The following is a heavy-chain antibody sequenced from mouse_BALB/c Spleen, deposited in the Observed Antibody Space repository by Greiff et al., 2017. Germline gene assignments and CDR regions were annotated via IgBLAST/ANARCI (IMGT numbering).Heavy chain of an antibody. CDR1: GYTFTDYE. J-gene: IGHJ4*01. CDR3: TRSYYYGEAMDY. CDR2: IDPETGGT. Sequence: QVQLQQSGAELVRPGASVTLSCKASGYTFTDYEMHWVKQTPVHGLEWIGAIDPETGGTAYNQKFKGKATLTADKSSSTAYMELRSLTSEDSAVYYCTRSYYYGEAMDYWGQGTSVTVSS. V-gene: IGHV1-15*01. D-gene: IGHD1-1*01.